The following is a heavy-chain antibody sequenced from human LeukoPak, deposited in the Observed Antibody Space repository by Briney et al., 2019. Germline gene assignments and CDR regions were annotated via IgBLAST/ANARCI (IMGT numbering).Heavy chain of an antibody. J-gene: IGHJ4*02. V-gene: IGHV3-48*01. CDR2: ISFSTSTI. Sequence: PGGSLRLSCVASGFTFSTYSMNWVRQAPGKGLEWVSYISFSTSTIYYADSVKGRFTISRDNAKNALYLQMNSLRAEDTAVFYCARERYYYASRGIDYWGQGTLVTVSS. CDR1: GFTFSTYS. CDR3: ARERYYYASRGIDY. D-gene: IGHD3-10*01.